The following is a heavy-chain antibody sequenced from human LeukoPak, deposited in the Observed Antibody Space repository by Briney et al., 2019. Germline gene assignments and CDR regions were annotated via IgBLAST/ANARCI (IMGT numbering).Heavy chain of an antibody. D-gene: IGHD7-27*01. CDR1: GFTFSDYY. CDR3: ARDVNWEFDY. CDR2: ISSSGSTI. V-gene: IGHV3-11*04. J-gene: IGHJ4*02. Sequence: PVGSLRLSCAASGFTFSDYYMSWIRQAPGKGLEWVSYISSSGSTIYYADSVKGRFTISRDNAKNSLYLQMNSLRAEDSAVYYGARDVNWEFDYWGQGTLVTVSS.